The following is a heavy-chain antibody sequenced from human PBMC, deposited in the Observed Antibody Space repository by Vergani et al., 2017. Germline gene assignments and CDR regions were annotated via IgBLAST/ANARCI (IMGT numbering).Heavy chain of an antibody. CDR3: ARGAWKLNPPDP. V-gene: IGHV4-59*01. Sequence: QVQLQESGPGLVKPSETLSLTCTVSGGSISSYYWSWIRQPPGKGLEWIGYIYYSGSTNYNPALKSRVTISVDTSKNQFSLKLSSVTVADTAVYYCARGAWKLNPPDPWGQGTLVTVSS. J-gene: IGHJ5*02. CDR2: IYYSGST. CDR1: GGSISSYY. D-gene: IGHD1-26*01.